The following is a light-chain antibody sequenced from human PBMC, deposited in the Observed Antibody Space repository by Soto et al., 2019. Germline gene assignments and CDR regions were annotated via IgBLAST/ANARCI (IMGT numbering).Light chain of an antibody. CDR3: QQYNFWPPLT. Sequence: EIVMTQSPATLSVSPGERATLSCRASQSVNSNLAWYRQKPGQAPRLLISDASTRATGVPARFSGRGSGTEFPLTLSSLQSDDSGIYYCQQYNFWPPLTFGGGTKVEI. V-gene: IGKV3-15*01. CDR1: QSVNSN. CDR2: DAS. J-gene: IGKJ4*01.